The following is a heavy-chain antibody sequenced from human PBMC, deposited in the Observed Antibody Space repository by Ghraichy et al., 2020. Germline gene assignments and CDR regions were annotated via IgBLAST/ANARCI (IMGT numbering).Heavy chain of an antibody. J-gene: IGHJ5*02. CDR3: AADLGPTDVYNWVDP. CDR1: GFTFSSSA. V-gene: IGHV1-58*02. CDR2: IVVGSGNT. Sequence: SVKVSCKASGFTFSSSAIHWVRQAPGQRLEWMGWIVVGSGNTNFAQKFQERVTMTRDLSTSTVYVELSSLTPEDTAVYYCAADLGPTDVYNWVDPWGQGTRVTVSS.